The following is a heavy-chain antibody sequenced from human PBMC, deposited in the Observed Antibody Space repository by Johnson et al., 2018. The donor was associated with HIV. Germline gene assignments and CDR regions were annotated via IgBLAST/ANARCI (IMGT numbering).Heavy chain of an antibody. CDR3: ARMAAHVSDF. V-gene: IGHV3-66*01. Sequence: VQLVESGGGLVQPGGSLRLSCAASGFTVSSNYMSWVRQAPGKGLEWVSIVYSGGNTYYTDSVKGRFTISRDNSKNTLYLQMNSLRVEDTAVYYCARMAAHVSDFWGQGTMVTVSS. J-gene: IGHJ3*01. D-gene: IGHD5-24*01. CDR1: GFTVSSNY. CDR2: VYSGGNT.